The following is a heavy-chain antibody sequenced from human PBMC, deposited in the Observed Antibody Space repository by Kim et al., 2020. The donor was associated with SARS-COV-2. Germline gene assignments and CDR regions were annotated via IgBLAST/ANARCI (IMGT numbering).Heavy chain of an antibody. CDR1: GFTFSSYS. CDR3: ARDTGATSLYYYYGMDV. CDR2: ISSSSSYI. J-gene: IGHJ6*02. V-gene: IGHV3-21*01. D-gene: IGHD1-26*01. Sequence: GGSLRLSCAASGFTFSSYSMNWVRQAPGKGLEWVSSISSSSSYIYYADSVKGRFTISRDNAKNSLYLQMNSLRAEDTAVYYCARDTGATSLYYYYGMDVWGQGTTVTVSS.